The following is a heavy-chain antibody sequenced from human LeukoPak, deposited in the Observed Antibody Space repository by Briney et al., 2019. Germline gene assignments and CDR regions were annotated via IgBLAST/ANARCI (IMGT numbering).Heavy chain of an antibody. D-gene: IGHD3-22*01. J-gene: IGHJ4*02. CDR3: ARALSDHYDSSGYYPYYFDY. Sequence: GASVKVSCKASGGTFSSYAISWVRQAPGQGREWMGGIIPIFGTANYAQKFQGRVTITTDESTSTAYMELSSLRSEDTAVYYCARALSDHYDSSGYYPYYFDYWGQGTLVTVSS. V-gene: IGHV1-69*05. CDR1: GGTFSSYA. CDR2: IIPIFGTA.